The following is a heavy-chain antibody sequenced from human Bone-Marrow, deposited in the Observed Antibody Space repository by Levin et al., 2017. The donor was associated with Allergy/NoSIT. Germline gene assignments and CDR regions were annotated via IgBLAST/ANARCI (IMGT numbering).Heavy chain of an antibody. V-gene: IGHV4-38-2*01. D-gene: IGHD6-19*01. CDR1: GYSISSGYY. Sequence: SSETLSLTCAVSGYSISSGYYWGWIRQPPGKGLEWIGSIYHSGSTYYNPSLKSRVTISVDTSKNQFSLKLSSVTAADTAVYYCARAEGYSSGWYFDYWGQGTLVTVSS. CDR2: IYHSGST. J-gene: IGHJ4*02. CDR3: ARAEGYSSGWYFDY.